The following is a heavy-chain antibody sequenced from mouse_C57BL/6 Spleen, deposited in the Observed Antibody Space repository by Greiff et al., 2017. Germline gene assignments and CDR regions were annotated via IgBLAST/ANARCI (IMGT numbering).Heavy chain of an antibody. CDR2: INPNNGGT. CDR1: GYTFTDYN. J-gene: IGHJ3*01. CDR3: ARLVGRDLFPFAY. V-gene: IGHV1-18*01. Sequence: VQLQQSGPELVKPGASVKIPCKASGYTFTDYNMDWVKQSHGKSLEWIGDINPNNGGTIYNQKFKGKATLTVDKSSSTAYMELRSLTSEDTAVYYCARLVGRDLFPFAYWGQGTLVTVSA. D-gene: IGHD1-1*02.